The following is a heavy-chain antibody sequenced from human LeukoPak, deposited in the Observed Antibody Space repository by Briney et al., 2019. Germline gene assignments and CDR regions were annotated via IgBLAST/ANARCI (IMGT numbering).Heavy chain of an antibody. J-gene: IGHJ4*02. CDR2: ISGSCGST. D-gene: IGHD6-13*01. CDR1: GFTFSSYA. Sequence: GGSLRLSCAASGFTFSSYAMSWVRRAPGKGLEGVSAISGSCGSTYYADSVKGRFTISRDNSKNTLYLQMNSLRAKDTAVYYCAKDDSSWMRVALDYWGQGTLVTVSS. CDR3: AKDDSSWMRVALDY. V-gene: IGHV3-23*01.